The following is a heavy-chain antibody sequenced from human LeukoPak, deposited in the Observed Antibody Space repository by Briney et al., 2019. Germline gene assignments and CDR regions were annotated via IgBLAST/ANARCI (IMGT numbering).Heavy chain of an antibody. V-gene: IGHV3-7*01. J-gene: IGHJ4*02. CDR2: IKQDGSET. Sequence: GGSLRLSCAASGFTFSSHWMGWVRQAPGKGLEWVANIKQDGSETYYVDSVKGRFTISRDNAKSSLCLQMNSLRAEDTAVYYCARVAAPGFDDYWDQGTLVTVSS. D-gene: IGHD6-13*01. CDR1: GFTFSSHW. CDR3: ARVAAPGFDDY.